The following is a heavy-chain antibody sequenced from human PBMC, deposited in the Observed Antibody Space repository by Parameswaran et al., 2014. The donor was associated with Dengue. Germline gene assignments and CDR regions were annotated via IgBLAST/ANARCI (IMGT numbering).Heavy chain of an antibody. D-gene: IGHD5-24*01. CDR3: ARARGWLPRDYYYGMDV. J-gene: IGHJ6*02. V-gene: IGHV4-39*07. CDR2: IYYSGST. Sequence: WIRQPPGKGLEWIGSIYYSGSTYYNPSLKSRVTISVDTSKNQFSLKLSSVTAADTAVYYCARARGWLPRDYYYGMDVWGQGTTVTVSS.